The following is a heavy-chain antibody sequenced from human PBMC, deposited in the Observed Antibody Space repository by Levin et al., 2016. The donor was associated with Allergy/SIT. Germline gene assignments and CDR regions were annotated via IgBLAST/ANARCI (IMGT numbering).Heavy chain of an antibody. J-gene: IGHJ4*02. Sequence: VRQAPGKGLEWVSVIYSGGSTYYADSVKGRFTISRDNSKNTLYLQMNSLRAEDTAVYYCARVMEGATPTWAYWGQGTLVTVSS. CDR2: IYSGGST. D-gene: IGHD1-26*01. CDR3: ARVMEGATPTWAY. V-gene: IGHV3-66*02.